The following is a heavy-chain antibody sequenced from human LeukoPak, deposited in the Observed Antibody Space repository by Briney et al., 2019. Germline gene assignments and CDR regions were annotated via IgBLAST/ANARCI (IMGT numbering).Heavy chain of an antibody. CDR2: IYWNEDE. CDR1: GFSLSTSGVG. J-gene: IGHJ4*02. V-gene: IGHV2-5*01. CDR3: VHRIRGYYFDY. Sequence: SGPTLVKPTQTLTLTCTFSGFSLSTSGVGVGWIRQPPGKALEWLALIYWNEDEHYSPSLKSRLAITKDTSKNQVVLTMTHMDPVDTATYYRVHRIRGYYFDYWGQGTLVTISS.